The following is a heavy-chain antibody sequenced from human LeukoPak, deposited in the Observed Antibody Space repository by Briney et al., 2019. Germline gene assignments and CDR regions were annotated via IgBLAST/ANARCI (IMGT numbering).Heavy chain of an antibody. D-gene: IGHD1-1*01. Sequence: GGSLRLSCAASGFTLSDYYMSWIRQAPGKGLEWVSYISSSGSTIYYADSVKGRFTISRDNAKNSLYLQMNRLRADDTAVYYCARELQLERLAFGKEGSAFDYWGQGTLVTVSS. CDR1: GFTLSDYY. V-gene: IGHV3-11*04. CDR3: ARELQLERLAFGKEGSAFDY. CDR2: ISSSGSTI. J-gene: IGHJ4*02.